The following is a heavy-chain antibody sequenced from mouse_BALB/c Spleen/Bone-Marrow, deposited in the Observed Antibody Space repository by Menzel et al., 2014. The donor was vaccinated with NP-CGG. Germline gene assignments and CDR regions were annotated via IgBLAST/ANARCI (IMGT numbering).Heavy chain of an antibody. CDR2: IHYRGST. J-gene: IGHJ2*01. Sequence: VQLQQSGPDLVKPSQSLSLTCTVTGYSITSGYGWHWIRQFPGNKLEWMGYIHYRGSTDYNPSLKSRISITRDTSKNQFSLQLNSVTTEGTATYYCTRETTAVADFDYWGQGATLTVTS. V-gene: IGHV3-1*02. CDR3: TRETTAVADFDY. D-gene: IGHD1-1*01. CDR1: GYSITSGYG.